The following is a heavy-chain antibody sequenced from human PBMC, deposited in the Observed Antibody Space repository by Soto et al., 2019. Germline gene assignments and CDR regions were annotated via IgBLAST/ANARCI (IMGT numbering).Heavy chain of an antibody. Sequence: QVQLQQWGAGLLKPSETLSLTCAVYGGSFSGYYWSWIRQPPGKGLEWIGEINHSGSTNYNPSLKSRVTISVDTSKNQFSLKLSSVTAADTAVYYCARTVRWIVVVAARGYFDYWGQGTLVTVSS. D-gene: IGHD2-15*01. V-gene: IGHV4-34*01. CDR1: GGSFSGYY. J-gene: IGHJ4*02. CDR3: ARTVRWIVVVAARGYFDY. CDR2: INHSGST.